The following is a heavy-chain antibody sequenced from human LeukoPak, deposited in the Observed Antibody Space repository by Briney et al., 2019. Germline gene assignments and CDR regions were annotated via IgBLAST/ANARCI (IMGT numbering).Heavy chain of an antibody. CDR1: GFTFSSYW. D-gene: IGHD6-13*01. V-gene: IGHV3-7*03. J-gene: IGHJ5*02. CDR2: IKQDGSEK. Sequence: GGSLRLSCAASGFTFSSYWMSWVRQAPGKGLEWVANIKQDGSEKYYVDSVKGRFTISRDNAKNSLYLQMNSLKTEDTAVYYCTRHRDSSSWFNWFDPWGQGTLVTVSS. CDR3: TRHRDSSSWFNWFDP.